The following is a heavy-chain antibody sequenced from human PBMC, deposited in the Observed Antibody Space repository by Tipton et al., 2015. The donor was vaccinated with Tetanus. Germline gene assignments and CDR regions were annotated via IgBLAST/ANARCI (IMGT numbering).Heavy chain of an antibody. CDR3: ARDRGGGRVVRLNWFDP. CDR2: IYYSGST. Sequence: TLSLTCTVSGGSISGSGYFWNWIRQHPGKGLEWIGYIYYSGSTYYNPSLKSRVTISVDTSKNQFSLKLNSVTAADTAVYYCARDRGGGRVVRLNWFDPWGQGTLVTVSS. J-gene: IGHJ5*02. D-gene: IGHD6-6*01. CDR1: GGSISGSGYF. V-gene: IGHV4-31*03.